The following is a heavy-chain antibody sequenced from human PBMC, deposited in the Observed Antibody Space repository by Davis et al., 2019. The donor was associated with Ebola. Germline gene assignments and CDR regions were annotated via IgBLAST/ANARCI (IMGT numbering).Heavy chain of an antibody. D-gene: IGHD2-15*01. CDR3: ATNHRAAWVFDN. J-gene: IGHJ4*02. CDR2: TTIGGATT. CDR1: GFSFRRSS. V-gene: IGHV3-23*01. Sequence: GESLKIPFTAPGFSFRRSSMSWVRQAPGKGLEWVAATTIGGATTFYADSVEGRFTISRDNAKDLLFLQLNSLRVEDTAIYYCATNHRAAWVFDNWGQGTLVSVSS.